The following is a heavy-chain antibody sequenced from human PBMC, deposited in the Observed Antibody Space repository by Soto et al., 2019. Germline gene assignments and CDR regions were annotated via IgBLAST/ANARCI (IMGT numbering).Heavy chain of an antibody. J-gene: IGHJ4*02. D-gene: IGHD2-15*01. Sequence: EVQLLESGGGLLQPGGSLRLSCSASGFTFNNYAMAWVRQAPGEGLEWVSGISGSGATPYYAEPVKGRFTISRDNSKNTLFLQMNRLSAEDTAVYFCAKAGYCTGVSCYFYYFDSWGQGTMVTVSS. CDR3: AKAGYCTGVSCYFYYFDS. CDR1: GFTFNNYA. CDR2: ISGSGATP. V-gene: IGHV3-23*01.